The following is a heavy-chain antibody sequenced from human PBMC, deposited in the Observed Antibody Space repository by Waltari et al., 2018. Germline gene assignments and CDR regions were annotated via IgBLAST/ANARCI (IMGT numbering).Heavy chain of an antibody. CDR1: GYTFTSYD. D-gene: IGHD6-13*01. V-gene: IGHV1-8*01. J-gene: IGHJ3*02. Sequence: QVQLVQSGAEVKKPGASVKVSCKASGYTFTSYDINWVRQATGQGLEWMGWMNPNRGKTGYAQKSQGRVTMTRNTSISTAYMELRSLRSEDTAVYYCAREIGIASAFDIWDQGTMVTVSS. CDR3: AREIGIASAFDI. CDR2: MNPNRGKT.